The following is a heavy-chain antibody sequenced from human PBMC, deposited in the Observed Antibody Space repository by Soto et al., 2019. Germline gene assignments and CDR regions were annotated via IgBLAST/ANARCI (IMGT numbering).Heavy chain of an antibody. CDR3: TKSSGGSSSVGMDY. Sequence: GVSLRLSCAGSGFTFSSYEMNWVRQAPGKGLEWVSYISRSGDVIYYADSVKGRFTVSRDNAKNSLYLQMTALTIEDSSVYYCTKSSGGSSSVGMDYWGQGTRVTVSS. CDR1: GFTFSSYE. V-gene: IGHV3-48*03. CDR2: ISRSGDVI. J-gene: IGHJ4*02. D-gene: IGHD6-6*01.